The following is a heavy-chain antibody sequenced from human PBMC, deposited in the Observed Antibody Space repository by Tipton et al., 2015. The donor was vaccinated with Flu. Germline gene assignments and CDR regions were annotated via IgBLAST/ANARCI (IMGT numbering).Heavy chain of an antibody. CDR1: GYFFTSYW. V-gene: IGHV5-51*03. J-gene: IGHJ3*01. CDR2: IHPDASDT. CDR3: ARRIVATIWAFDV. D-gene: IGHD5-12*01. Sequence: QLVQSGAEVKKPGESLMISCKTSGYFFTSYWIAWVRQVPGKGLEWMGMIHPDASDTRYSPSFQGHVSMSADKSIRTAYPHVSSLKASDTAMYYCARRIVATIWAFDVWGQGTMVSVSS.